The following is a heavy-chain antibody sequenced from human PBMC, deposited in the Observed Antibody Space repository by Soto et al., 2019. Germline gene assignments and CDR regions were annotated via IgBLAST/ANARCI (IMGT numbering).Heavy chain of an antibody. Sequence: SEPLCPTSSVTDGSLISTSSYWGWIRHPTGKGLEWIGSIYYSGYTYYNPSLKSRVTISVDTSKNQFSLKLSSVTAADTAVYYCARHNGPLYVGYYYDMDVWGQGTTVT. CDR2: IYYSGYT. D-gene: IGHD3-16*01. V-gene: IGHV4-39*01. J-gene: IGHJ6*02. CDR1: DGSLISTSSY. CDR3: ARHNGPLYVGYYYDMDV.